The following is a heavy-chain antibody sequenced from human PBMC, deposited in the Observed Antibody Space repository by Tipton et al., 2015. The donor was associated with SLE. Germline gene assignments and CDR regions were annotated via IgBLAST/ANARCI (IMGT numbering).Heavy chain of an antibody. J-gene: IGHJ6*03. V-gene: IGHV4-61*02. D-gene: IGHD3-3*01. CDR1: GGSISSGSSY. CDR2: IYKGGAT. Sequence: TLSLTCTVSGGSISSGSSYWSWIRQPAGEGLEWIGRIYKGGATNFNPSLKSRVSMSLDTSKNQFSLRLNSVTAADTAVYYCARGLFFDDFCSGSGRPYYIDVWGKGTAVTVSS. CDR3: ARGLFFDDFCSGSGRPYYIDV.